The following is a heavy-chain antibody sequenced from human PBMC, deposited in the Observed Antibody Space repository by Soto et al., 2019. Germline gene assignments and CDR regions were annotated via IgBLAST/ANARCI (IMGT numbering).Heavy chain of an antibody. Sequence: QVQLVQSGAEVKKPGASVKVSCKASGYTFTSYAMHWVRQAPGQRLEWMGWINAGNGNTKYSQKFQGRVTITRDTSASTAYMELSSLRSEDTAVYYCASPRGGHDYGDYALDYWGQGTLVTVSS. CDR3: ASPRGGHDYGDYALDY. J-gene: IGHJ4*02. CDR2: INAGNGNT. CDR1: GYTFTSYA. V-gene: IGHV1-3*01. D-gene: IGHD4-17*01.